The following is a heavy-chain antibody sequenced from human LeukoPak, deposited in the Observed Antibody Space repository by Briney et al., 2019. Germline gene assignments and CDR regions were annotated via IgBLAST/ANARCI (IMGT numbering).Heavy chain of an antibody. V-gene: IGHV4-39*07. CDR1: GGSISSSSYY. CDR3: ARRRYDASGYYPSRGRYFDY. J-gene: IGHJ4*02. Sequence: SETLSLTCTVSGGSISSSSYYWGWIRQPPEKGLEWIGEINHSGSTNYNPSLKSRVTISVDTSKNQFSRELTSVTAADTAVYYCARRRYDASGYYPSRGRYFDYWGQGTLVTVSS. CDR2: INHSGST. D-gene: IGHD3-22*01.